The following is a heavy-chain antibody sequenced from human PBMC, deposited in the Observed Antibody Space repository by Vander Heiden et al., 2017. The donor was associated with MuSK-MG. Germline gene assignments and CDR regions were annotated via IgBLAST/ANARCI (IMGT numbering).Heavy chain of an antibody. CDR3: ARHRMGYDFWSGFYGFDY. Sequence: QLQLQESGPGLVTSSETLSLTCTASGGSISISSYYRGWIRQPPGKGLEWIGSIYYSGSTYYNPSLTSRVTISVDTSNNHFSLKLSSVTAADTAVYYCARHRMGYDFWSGFYGFDYWGQGTLVTVSS. CDR2: IYYSGST. D-gene: IGHD3-3*01. J-gene: IGHJ4*02. V-gene: IGHV4-39*01. CDR1: GGSISISSYY.